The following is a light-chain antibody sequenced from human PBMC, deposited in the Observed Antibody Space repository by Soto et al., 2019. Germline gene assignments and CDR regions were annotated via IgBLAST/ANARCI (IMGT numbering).Light chain of an antibody. CDR1: RSLLHGCNNENF. Sequence: DIVMTQSPDSLAVSLGERATINCKSSRSLLHGCNNENFLAWYQQRPGQPPTLLFYWASTRHSGFPERFSGSGSETDFTLTISSLWAGDVAVYYCQQYFGIPLTFGGGTKVEIK. CDR3: QQYFGIPLT. CDR2: WAS. J-gene: IGKJ4*01. V-gene: IGKV4-1*01.